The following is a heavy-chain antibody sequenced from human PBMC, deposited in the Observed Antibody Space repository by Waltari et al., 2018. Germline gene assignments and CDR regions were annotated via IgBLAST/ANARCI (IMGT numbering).Heavy chain of an antibody. V-gene: IGHV3-74*01. J-gene: IGHJ2*01. CDR3: ARVDPYWYFDL. D-gene: IGHD3-9*01. CDR1: GFTFSSYW. Sequence: EVQLVESGGGLVQPGGSLRLPCAASGFTFSSYWMYWVRQAPGKGLVWVSHINSDGSTTGYADSVKGRFTISRDNAKNTLYLQMNSLRAEDTAVYYCARVDPYWYFDLWGRGTLVTVSS. CDR2: INSDGSTT.